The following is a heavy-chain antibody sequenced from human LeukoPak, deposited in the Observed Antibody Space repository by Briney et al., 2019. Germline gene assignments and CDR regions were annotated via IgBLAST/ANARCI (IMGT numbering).Heavy chain of an antibody. CDR3: ARVPGIAATAYYYYAMDV. J-gene: IGHJ6*02. CDR2: LSYDGSNT. CDR1: GFTFSSYA. Sequence: PGKSLRLSCAASGFTFSSYAMHWVHQAPGKGLEWVAVLSYDGSNTYHADSVKGRFTISRDNSKNTLYLQMNSLRPEDTAVYYCARVPGIAATAYYYYAMDVWGQGTTVTVSS. D-gene: IGHD6-13*01. V-gene: IGHV3-30-3*01.